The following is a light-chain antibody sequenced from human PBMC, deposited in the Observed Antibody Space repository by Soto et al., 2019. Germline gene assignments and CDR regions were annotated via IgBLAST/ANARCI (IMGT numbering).Light chain of an antibody. V-gene: IGKV3-20*01. CDR1: QSVSSTF. J-gene: IGKJ2*01. CDR2: GTS. CDR3: QQYGSSPPQYT. Sequence: ESVLTQSPGTLSLSPGERATLSCRASQSVSSTFLGWYQQKPGQAPRLRIYGTSNRATGIPDRFSGSRSGTDFTLTISRLEPEDFAVYYCQQYGSSPPQYTFGQGTKLEIK.